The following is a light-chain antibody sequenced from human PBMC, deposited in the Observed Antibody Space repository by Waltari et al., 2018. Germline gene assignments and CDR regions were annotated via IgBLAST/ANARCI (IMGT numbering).Light chain of an antibody. CDR3: QSADIQNTLV. V-gene: IGLV3-25*03. Sequence: SYALSQPPPVSVSPGQTARITCSGDALPKQYAFWYQQKARQATVLVIYEDPERPSVIPGRFSGSTARTTVMLTSSGDQAEDEADYYCQSADIQNTLVFGGGTKLTVL. CDR1: ALPKQY. CDR2: EDP. J-gene: IGLJ3*02.